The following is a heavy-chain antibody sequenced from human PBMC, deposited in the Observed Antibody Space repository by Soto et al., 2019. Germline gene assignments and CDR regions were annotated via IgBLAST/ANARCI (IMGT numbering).Heavy chain of an antibody. Sequence: SETLSLTCTVSGGSISSSSYYWGWIRQPPGKGLEWIGSIYYSGSTYYNPSLKSRVTISVDTSKNQFSLKLSSVTAADTAVYYCARPGEVVSAAGTDYYYYYGMDVWGQGTTVTVSS. V-gene: IGHV4-39*01. CDR1: GGSISSSSYY. D-gene: IGHD6-13*01. CDR2: IYYSGST. J-gene: IGHJ6*02. CDR3: ARPGEVVSAAGTDYYYYYGMDV.